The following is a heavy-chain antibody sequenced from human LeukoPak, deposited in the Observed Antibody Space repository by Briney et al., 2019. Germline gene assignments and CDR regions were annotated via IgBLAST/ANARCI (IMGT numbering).Heavy chain of an antibody. CDR3: AKSSDYYGSGSYLVASYFGDYFDY. D-gene: IGHD3-10*01. Sequence: GRSLRLSCAASGFTFSSYGMHWVRQPPGKGLEWVAVISYDGSNKYYADSVKGRFTISRDNSTNTLYLQMNSLRAEDTAVYYCAKSSDYYGSGSYLVASYFGDYFDYWGQGTLVTVSS. J-gene: IGHJ4*02. CDR1: GFTFSSYG. CDR2: ISYDGSNK. V-gene: IGHV3-30*18.